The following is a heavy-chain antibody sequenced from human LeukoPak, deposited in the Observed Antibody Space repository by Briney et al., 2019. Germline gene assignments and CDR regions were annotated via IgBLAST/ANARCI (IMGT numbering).Heavy chain of an antibody. Sequence: GGSLRLSCAASGFTFSTYWMSWVRQAPGKGLEWVANIKEDGSEEYYVDSVKGRFTISRDNSKNTLYLQMNSLRAVDTAVYYCAKGSGESCSGTNCYSQRLWGQGTLVTVSS. J-gene: IGHJ4*02. D-gene: IGHD2-15*01. CDR1: GFTFSTYW. CDR3: AKGSGESCSGTNCYSQRL. V-gene: IGHV3-7*03. CDR2: IKEDGSEE.